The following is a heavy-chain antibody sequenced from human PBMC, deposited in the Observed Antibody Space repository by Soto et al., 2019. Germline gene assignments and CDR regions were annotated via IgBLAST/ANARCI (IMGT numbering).Heavy chain of an antibody. D-gene: IGHD6-19*01. V-gene: IGHV3-23*01. J-gene: IGHJ4*02. CDR1: GFSFSSNA. CDR3: AKDRGGSGWPLLDY. Sequence: EVQLLESGGGLVQPGGSLRLSCAASGFSFSSNAMTWVRQAPGKGLEWVSTIRRTGGTTYYADSVKGRFTMSRDSSKNTVYLEMNSRRVEDTAVYYCAKDRGGSGWPLLDYWGQGTLVIVSS. CDR2: IRRTGGTT.